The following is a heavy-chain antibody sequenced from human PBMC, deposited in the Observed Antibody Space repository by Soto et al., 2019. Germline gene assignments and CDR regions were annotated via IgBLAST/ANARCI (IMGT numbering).Heavy chain of an antibody. CDR1: GGSISSGGYS. D-gene: IGHD4-17*01. V-gene: IGHV4-30-2*01. Sequence: SETLSLTCAVSGGSISSGGYSWSWIRQPPGKGLEWIGYIYHSGTTYYNPSLKSRVTISVDRSKNQFSLKLSSVTAADTAVYYRARAHYGDYGYGMDVGGQGTRVTVSS. CDR3: ARAHYGDYGYGMDV. CDR2: IYHSGTT. J-gene: IGHJ6*02.